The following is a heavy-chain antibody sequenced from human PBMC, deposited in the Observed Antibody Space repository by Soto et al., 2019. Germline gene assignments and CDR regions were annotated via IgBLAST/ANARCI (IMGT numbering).Heavy chain of an antibody. CDR2: IYPGDSET. D-gene: IGHD3-10*01. CDR1: GYTFTNYW. Sequence: PGESLKISFKGSGYTFTNYWIGWVRQMPGKGLEWMGIIYPGDSETRYSPSFQGQVTMSADKSISTAYLQWSSLKASDSAMYYCAGKYYYGAGTLDYWGQGTLVTVSS. J-gene: IGHJ4*02. CDR3: AGKYYYGAGTLDY. V-gene: IGHV5-51*01.